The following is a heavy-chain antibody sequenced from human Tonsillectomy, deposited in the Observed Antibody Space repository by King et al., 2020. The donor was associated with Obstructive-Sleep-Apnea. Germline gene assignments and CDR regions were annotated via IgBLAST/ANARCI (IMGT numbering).Heavy chain of an antibody. Sequence: VQLQESGPGLVKPSQTLSLTCTVSGGSISGGGYYWSWIRQHPGKGLEWIGYIYYSGSTDYNPSLKSRVSISVNSSKNQFSLNRSSVSAAGTAVYYCARLPGGNYGMDVWGQGTTVTVSS. CDR3: ARLPGGNYGMDV. J-gene: IGHJ6*02. V-gene: IGHV4-31*03. CDR2: IYYSGST. CDR1: GGSISGGGYY. D-gene: IGHD3-16*01.